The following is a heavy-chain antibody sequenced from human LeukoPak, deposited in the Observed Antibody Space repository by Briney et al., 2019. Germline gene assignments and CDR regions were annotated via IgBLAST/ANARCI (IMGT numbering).Heavy chain of an antibody. V-gene: IGHV3-7*03. D-gene: IGHD3-22*01. CDR3: ARDSPAYYDNANDAFDI. CDR1: GFSFSDYW. Sequence: PGGSLRLSCAASGFSFSDYWMSWVRQAPGKGLEWVANIIYDGGETHYADSVRGRFTISRDNAKNTLYLQMNSLRAEDTAVYYCARDSPAYYDNANDAFDIWGQGTMVTVSS. J-gene: IGHJ3*02. CDR2: IIYDGGET.